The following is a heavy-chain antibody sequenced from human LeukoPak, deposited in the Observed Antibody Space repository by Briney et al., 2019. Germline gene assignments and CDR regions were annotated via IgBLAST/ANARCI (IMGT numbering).Heavy chain of an antibody. CDR3: AREAAKTVDY. CDR2: IYHSGST. Sequence: SSETLSLTCTVSGYSISSGYYWGWIRQPPGKGLEWIGSIYHSGSTYYNPSLKSRVTISVDMSKNQFSLKLSSVTAADTAMYYCAREAAKTVDYWGQGTLVTVSS. CDR1: GYSISSGYY. V-gene: IGHV4-38-2*02. D-gene: IGHD2-15*01. J-gene: IGHJ4*02.